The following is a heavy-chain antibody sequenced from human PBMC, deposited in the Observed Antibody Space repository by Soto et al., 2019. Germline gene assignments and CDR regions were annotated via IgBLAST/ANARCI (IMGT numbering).Heavy chain of an antibody. CDR3: ARDRVAAAGIYWYFDL. CDR1: GYTFTSFY. V-gene: IGHV1-46*01. CDR2: INPSGGGT. D-gene: IGHD6-13*01. J-gene: IGHJ2*01. Sequence: ASVKVSCKTSGYTFTSFYLHWVRQAPGQGLEWMGIINPSGGGTDYAQKFQGRVTMTGDTSTTTVYMELSSLRSDDTAVYYCARDRVAAAGIYWYFDLWGRGTLVTVSS.